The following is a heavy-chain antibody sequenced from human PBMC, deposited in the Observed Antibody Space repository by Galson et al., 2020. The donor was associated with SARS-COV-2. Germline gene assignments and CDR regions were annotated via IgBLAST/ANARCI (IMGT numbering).Heavy chain of an antibody. CDR3: ARTIVGYYFDY. CDR2: IYYAGST. D-gene: IGHD1-26*01. J-gene: IGHJ4*02. Sequence: SETLSLTCTVSDDSISSVNYYWAWLRQPPGKGLEWIRCIYYAGSTSYNPSLKSRVTISVDTSKNKFSLRLTFVTAAGTAVYYCARTIVGYYFDYWGQGTLVTVSS. V-gene: IGHV4-39*01. CDR1: DDSISSVNYY.